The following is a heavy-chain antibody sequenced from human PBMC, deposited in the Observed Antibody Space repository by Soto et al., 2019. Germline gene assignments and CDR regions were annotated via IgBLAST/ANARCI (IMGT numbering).Heavy chain of an antibody. CDR1: GGSISSYY. CDR2: IYYSGST. V-gene: IGHV4-59*07. D-gene: IGHD6-19*01. CDR3: AGGWHYYFDY. J-gene: IGHJ4*02. Sequence: PSDTLSLTCTVSGGSISSYYWSWIRQPPGKGLEWIGYIYYSGSTNYNPSLKSRVTISVDTSKNQFSLKLSSVTAADTAVYYCAGGWHYYFDYWGQGTLVTVSS.